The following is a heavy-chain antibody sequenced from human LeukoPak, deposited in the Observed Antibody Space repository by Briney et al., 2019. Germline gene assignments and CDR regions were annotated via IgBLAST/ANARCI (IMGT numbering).Heavy chain of an antibody. CDR1: GFSFSTYA. CDR3: AKAQLGLSMTFYYFEK. J-gene: IGHJ4*02. V-gene: IGHV3-23*01. CDR2: ITGGGDVA. Sequence: GSLRLSCEASGFSFSTYAVIWVRQAPGKGLEWVSGITGGGDVAYYADSVKGRFTISMDNSKNTLSLQMASLRAEDTAKYYCAKAQLGLSMTFYYFEKGGQGTLVSVSS. D-gene: IGHD2/OR15-2a*01.